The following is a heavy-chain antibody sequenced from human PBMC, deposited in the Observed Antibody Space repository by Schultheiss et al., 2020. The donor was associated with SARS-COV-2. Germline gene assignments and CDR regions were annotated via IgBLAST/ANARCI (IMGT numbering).Heavy chain of an antibody. CDR3: ARDRYSSSCYEEYYFDY. CDR2: TYYRSKWYN. CDR1: GDSVSSNSAA. J-gene: IGHJ4*02. V-gene: IGHV6-1*01. D-gene: IGHD6-13*01. Sequence: SQTLSLTCAISGDSVSSNSAAWNWIRQSPSRGLEWLGRTYYRSKWYNDYAVSVKSRITINPDTSKNQFSLQLNSVTPEDTAVYYCARDRYSSSCYEEYYFDYWGQGTLVTVSS.